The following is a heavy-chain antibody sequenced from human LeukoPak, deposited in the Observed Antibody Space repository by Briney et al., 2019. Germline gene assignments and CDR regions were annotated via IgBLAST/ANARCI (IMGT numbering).Heavy chain of an antibody. V-gene: IGHV3-48*01. CDR1: GFTFSRDS. CDR3: ARGYSRAAFDI. CDR2: VSSTGGTI. Sequence: GGSLRLSCAASGFTFSRDSMNWVRQAPGKGLEWVSFVSSTGGTIYYADSVKGRFTVSRDNGKNSLLLQMNSLRAEDTALYYCARGYSRAAFDIWGQGTVVAVSS. J-gene: IGHJ3*02. D-gene: IGHD2-15*01.